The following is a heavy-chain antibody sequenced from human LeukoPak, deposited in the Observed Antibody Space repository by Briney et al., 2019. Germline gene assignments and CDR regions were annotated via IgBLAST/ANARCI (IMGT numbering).Heavy chain of an antibody. CDR1: GGSFSGYY. CDR3: AKRISRVAGYFDY. CDR2: INHSGST. J-gene: IGHJ4*02. V-gene: IGHV4-34*01. Sequence: SETLSLTCAVYGGSFSGYYWSWIRQPPGKGLEWIGEINHSGSTNYNPSLKSRVTISVDTSKNQFSLKLSSVTAADTAVYYCAKRISRVAGYFDYWGQGTLVTVSS. D-gene: IGHD6-19*01.